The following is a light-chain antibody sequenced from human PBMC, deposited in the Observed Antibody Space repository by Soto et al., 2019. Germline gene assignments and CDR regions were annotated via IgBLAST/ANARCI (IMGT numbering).Light chain of an antibody. Sequence: ELVLTQSPATLSLSPGERATLSCRASQSVSSYLAWYQQKPGQAPRLLIYDASNRATGIPARFSGSGSGTDFTLTISSLEPEDFAVYYCQQRSNWPGAFGQGTKVDIK. V-gene: IGKV3-11*01. CDR3: QQRSNWPGA. J-gene: IGKJ1*01. CDR1: QSVSSY. CDR2: DAS.